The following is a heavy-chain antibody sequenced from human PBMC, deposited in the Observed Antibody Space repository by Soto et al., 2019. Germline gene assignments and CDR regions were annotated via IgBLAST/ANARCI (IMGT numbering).Heavy chain of an antibody. CDR2: IIPILGIA. CDR1: GGTFSSYT. Sequence: QVQLVQSGAEVKKPGSSVKVSCKASGGTFSSYTISWVRQAPGQGLEWMGRIIPILGIANYAQKFQGRVTITADKSTSTAYMELSSLRSEDTAVYYCASDGCSGGSCYFDYYYYYMDVWGKGTTVTVSS. V-gene: IGHV1-69*02. CDR3: ASDGCSGGSCYFDYYYYYMDV. D-gene: IGHD2-15*01. J-gene: IGHJ6*03.